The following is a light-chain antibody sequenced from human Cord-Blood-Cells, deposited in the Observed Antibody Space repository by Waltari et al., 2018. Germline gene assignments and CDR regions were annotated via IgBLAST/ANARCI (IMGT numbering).Light chain of an antibody. CDR3: QSYDSSLSGVV. CDR2: GNS. V-gene: IGLV1-40*01. CDR1: SSNIGAGYD. Sequence: QSVLTQPPSVSGAPGQRVTISCTGSSSNIGAGYDVHWYQQLPGTAPKLLIYGNSNRPSGVPDRFAGSKSGTPASLAITGRQAEDEADYYCQSYDSSLSGVVFGGGTKLTVL. J-gene: IGLJ2*01.